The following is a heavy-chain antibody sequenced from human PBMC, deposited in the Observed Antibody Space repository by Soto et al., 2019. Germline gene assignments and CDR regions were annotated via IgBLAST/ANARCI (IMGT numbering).Heavy chain of an antibody. CDR2: SSATGSGT. J-gene: IGHJ4*02. CDR1: GFTFRSYG. Sequence: EVQLLESGGGLVQPGGSLRLSCAASGFTFRSYGMTWVRQAPGKGLEWVSFSSATGSGTYYADSVKGRFTISRDNSKNTLHLQMTGLRADDTAVYYCAKDRRAGGNYGFYSDFWGQGALVSVSS. V-gene: IGHV3-23*01. CDR3: AKDRRAGGNYGFYSDF. D-gene: IGHD1-7*01.